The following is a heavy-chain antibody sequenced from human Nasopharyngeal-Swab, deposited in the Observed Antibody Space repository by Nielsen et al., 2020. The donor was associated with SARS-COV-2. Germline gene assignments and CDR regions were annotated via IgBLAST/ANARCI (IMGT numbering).Heavy chain of an antibody. V-gene: IGHV3-23*01. Sequence: GGSLRLSCAASGFTFDTFGMTWVRQAPGKGLEWVSRISGSGSVAYYADSVKGRFTISRDNSKNAVYLQMNSLRAEDSAVYYWAKGGVSVYGDSYYFDFWGQGTLVTVSS. CDR1: GFTFDTFG. J-gene: IGHJ4*02. CDR2: ISGSGSVA. D-gene: IGHD4-17*01. CDR3: AKGGVSVYGDSYYFDF.